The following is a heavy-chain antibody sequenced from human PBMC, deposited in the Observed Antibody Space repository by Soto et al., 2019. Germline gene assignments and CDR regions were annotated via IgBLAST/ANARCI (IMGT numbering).Heavy chain of an antibody. J-gene: IGHJ4*02. V-gene: IGHV3-23*01. CDR2: ISGSGGGT. CDR3: ARESDH. Sequence: GSLRLSCAASGFTFISYAMSWVRQAALKGLEWVSTISGSGGGTYYADSMKGRFTISRDNSKNTLYLQMYSLRVEDTAVYYCARESDHWGQGTLVTVSS. CDR1: GFTFISYA.